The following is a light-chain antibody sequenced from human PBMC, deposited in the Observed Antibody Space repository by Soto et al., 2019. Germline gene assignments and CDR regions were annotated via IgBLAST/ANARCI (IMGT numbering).Light chain of an antibody. V-gene: IGLV2-23*01. Sequence: QSALTQPASVSGSPGQSMTISCTGTSSDVGSYNLVSWYQQHPGKAPKLMIYEGSKRPSGVSDRFSGSKSGNTASLTISGLQAEDEADYYCCSYVDSSTNYVFGTGTKLTVL. CDR1: SSDVGSYNL. J-gene: IGLJ1*01. CDR2: EGS. CDR3: CSYVDSSTNYV.